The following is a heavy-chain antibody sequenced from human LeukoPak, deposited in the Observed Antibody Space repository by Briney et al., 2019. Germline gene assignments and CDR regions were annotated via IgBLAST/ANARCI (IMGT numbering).Heavy chain of an antibody. D-gene: IGHD3-3*01. CDR3: ARDGGGRNYDFWSGYYPYDY. CDR1: GFTFSSYS. J-gene: IGHJ4*02. CDR2: IRSSSSTI. Sequence: GGSLRLSCAASGFTFSSYSMNWVRQAPGKGLEWVSYIRSSSSTIYYAESVKGRFTISRDNAKKSLYLQMNSLRAEDTAVYYCARDGGGRNYDFWSGYYPYDYWGQGTLVTVSS. V-gene: IGHV3-48*01.